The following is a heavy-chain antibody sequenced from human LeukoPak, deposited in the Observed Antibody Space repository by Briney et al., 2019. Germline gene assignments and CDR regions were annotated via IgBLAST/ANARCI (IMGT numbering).Heavy chain of an antibody. D-gene: IGHD3-22*01. CDR3: ARNRQWLLADY. J-gene: IGHJ4*02. V-gene: IGHV3-7*04. Sequence: GGSLRLSSAASGFTFSNYWMSWVRQAPGKGLEWVANTKQDETEKHYADSVKGRFTISRDNAQNSLYLQMNSLRAEDTAVYFCARNRQWLLADYWGQGTVVTVSS. CDR2: TKQDETEK. CDR1: GFTFSNYW.